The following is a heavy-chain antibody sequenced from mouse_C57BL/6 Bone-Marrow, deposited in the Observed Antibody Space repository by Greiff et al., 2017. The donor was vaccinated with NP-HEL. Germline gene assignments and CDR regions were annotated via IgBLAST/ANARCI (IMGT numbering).Heavy chain of an antibody. CDR2: IYPGSGST. Sequence: QVHVKQPGAELVKPGASVKMSCKASGYTFTSYWITWVKQRPGQGLEWIGDIYPGSGSTNYNEKFKSKATLTVDTSSSPAYMQLSSLTSEDSAVYYCARERENWEDYFGYWGQGTTLTVSS. V-gene: IGHV1-55*01. CDR1: GYTFTSYW. D-gene: IGHD4-1*01. CDR3: ARERENWEDYFGY. J-gene: IGHJ2*01.